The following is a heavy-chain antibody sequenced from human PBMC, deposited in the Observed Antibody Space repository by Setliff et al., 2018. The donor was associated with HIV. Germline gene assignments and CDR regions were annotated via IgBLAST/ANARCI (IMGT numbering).Heavy chain of an antibody. CDR3: TRSPGLRFVDS. J-gene: IGHJ4*02. CDR2: IYHSGST. Sequence: SETLSLTCAVYGGSFPAYYWNWVRQHPGKGLEWIGYIYHSGSTYYNPSLKSRVTISVDTSKNQFSLKLKSVTAADTALYYFTRSPGLRFVDSWGQGTLVTV. CDR1: GGSFPAYY. D-gene: IGHD3-3*01. V-gene: IGHV4-34*01.